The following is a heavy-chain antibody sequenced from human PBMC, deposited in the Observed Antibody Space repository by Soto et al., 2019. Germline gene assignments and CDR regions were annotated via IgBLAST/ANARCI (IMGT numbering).Heavy chain of an antibody. CDR2: IYHSGST. J-gene: IGHJ5*02. V-gene: IGHV4-59*12. CDR1: GDSIRGYY. CDR3: ARVPSP. Sequence: SETLSLTCTVSGDSIRGYYWSWIRQPPGKGLEWIGYIYHSGSTYYNPSLKSRVTISVDRSKNQFSLKLSSVTAADTAVYYCARVPSPWGQGTLVTVSS.